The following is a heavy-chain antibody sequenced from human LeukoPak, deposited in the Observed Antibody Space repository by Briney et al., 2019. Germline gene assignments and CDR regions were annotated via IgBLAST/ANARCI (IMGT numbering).Heavy chain of an antibody. J-gene: IGHJ4*02. CDR1: GYTFTSYA. CDR2: INTDTGNP. Sequence: GASVKVSCTASGYTFTSYAMNWARQAPGQGLEWMGWINTDTGNPTYAQGFTGRFVFSLDTSVSTAYLQITSLKAEDTAVYYCAREGDYRAVDYWGQGTLVTVSS. D-gene: IGHD4-11*01. V-gene: IGHV7-4-1*02. CDR3: AREGDYRAVDY.